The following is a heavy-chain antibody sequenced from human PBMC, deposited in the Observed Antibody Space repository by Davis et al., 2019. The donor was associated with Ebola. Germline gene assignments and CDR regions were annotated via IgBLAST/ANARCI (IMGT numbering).Heavy chain of an antibody. J-gene: IGHJ4*02. CDR1: GYTFTGYY. CDR2: INPNSGGT. D-gene: IGHD3-10*01. V-gene: IGHV1-2*02. Sequence: ASVKVSCKASGYTFTGYYMHWVRQAPGQGLEWMGWINPNSGGTNYAQKFQGRVTMTRDTSISTAYMELSRLRSDDTAVYYCARGSSDYYGSGSYSNPFDYWGQGTLVTVSS. CDR3: ARGSSDYYGSGSYSNPFDY.